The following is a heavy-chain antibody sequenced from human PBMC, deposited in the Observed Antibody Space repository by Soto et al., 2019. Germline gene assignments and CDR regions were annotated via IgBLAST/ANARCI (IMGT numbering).Heavy chain of an antibody. D-gene: IGHD1-7*01. CDR1: GAYISDFS. CDR3: AGETGENWSYEDC. J-gene: IGHJ4*02. Sequence: SETLSLTCSVSGAYISDFSWSWIRQPAGKGLEWIGRITINGNTQKNPSFKSRVTMSIDTSRHHFSLNLLSETAAATALYYCAGETGENWSYEDCWGRGTRVTVAS. V-gene: IGHV4-4*07. CDR2: ITINGNT.